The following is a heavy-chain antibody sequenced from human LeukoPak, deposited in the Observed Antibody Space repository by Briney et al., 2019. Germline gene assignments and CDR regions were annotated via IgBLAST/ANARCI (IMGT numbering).Heavy chain of an antibody. J-gene: IGHJ4*02. CDR2: ISAYNGNT. CDR3: ARGNYYDRTASGY. V-gene: IGHV1-18*01. CDR1: GYTFTSYC. D-gene: IGHD3-22*01. Sequence: GASVNVSCKASGYTFTSYCISWVRQAPGQGLEWMGWISAYNGNTNYTQKPQGRVTMTTDTSTSTAYMELRSLRSDDTAVYYCARGNYYDRTASGYWGQGTLVTVSS.